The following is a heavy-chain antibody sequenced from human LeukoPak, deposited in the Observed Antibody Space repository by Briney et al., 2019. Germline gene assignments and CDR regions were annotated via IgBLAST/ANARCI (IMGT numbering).Heavy chain of an antibody. CDR3: AREGYSSSWRYFDAFDI. CDR2: IKQDGSEK. CDR1: GFTFSTYW. Sequence: PGGSLRLSCAASGFTFSTYWMSWVRQAPGKGLEWVANIKQDGSEKYYVDSVKGRFTISRDNAKNSLYLQMNSLRAEDTAVYYCAREGYSSSWRYFDAFDIWGQGTMVTVSS. J-gene: IGHJ3*02. D-gene: IGHD6-13*01. V-gene: IGHV3-7*03.